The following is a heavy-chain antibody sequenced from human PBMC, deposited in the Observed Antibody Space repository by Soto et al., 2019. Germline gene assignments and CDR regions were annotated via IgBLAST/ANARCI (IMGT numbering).Heavy chain of an antibody. CDR1: GFTVSSNY. V-gene: IGHV3-66*01. Sequence: EVQLVESGGGLAQPGGSLRLSCAASGFTVSSNYMSWVRQAPGKGLEWVSIIYSGGSTYYADSVKGRFTLSRDNSKNTLYLQMNSLRAEDTAVYYCARGYCSGGSCYPAPFDCWGQGTLVTVSS. D-gene: IGHD2-15*01. J-gene: IGHJ4*02. CDR3: ARGYCSGGSCYPAPFDC. CDR2: IYSGGST.